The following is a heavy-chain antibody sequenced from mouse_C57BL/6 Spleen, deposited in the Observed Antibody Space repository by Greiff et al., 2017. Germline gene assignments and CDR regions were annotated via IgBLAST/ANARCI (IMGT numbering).Heavy chain of an antibody. CDR2: INPGSGGT. Sequence: QVQLKESGAELVRPGTSVKVSCKASGYAFTNYLIEWVKQRPGQGLEWIGVINPGSGGTNYNEKFKGKSTLTADKSSSTAYMQRSSLTSEDSAVYFSAREGYGEGFAYWGQGTLVTVSA. J-gene: IGHJ3*01. V-gene: IGHV1-54*01. CDR1: GYAFTNYL. D-gene: IGHD2-2*01. CDR3: AREGYGEGFAY.